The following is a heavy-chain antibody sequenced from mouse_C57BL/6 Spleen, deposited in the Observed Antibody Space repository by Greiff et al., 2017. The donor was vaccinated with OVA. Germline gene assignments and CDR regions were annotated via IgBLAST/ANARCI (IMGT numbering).Heavy chain of an antibody. V-gene: IGHV1-55*01. CDR2: IYPGSGST. J-gene: IGHJ4*01. CDR3: ARAGSSHYYAMDY. Sequence: VQLQQPGAELVKPGASVKMSCKASGYTFTSYWITWVKQRPGQGLEWIGDIYPGSGSTNYNEKFKSKATLTVDTSSSTAYMQLSSLTSEDSAVYYGARAGSSHYYAMDYWGQGTSVTVSS. CDR1: GYTFTSYW. D-gene: IGHD1-1*01.